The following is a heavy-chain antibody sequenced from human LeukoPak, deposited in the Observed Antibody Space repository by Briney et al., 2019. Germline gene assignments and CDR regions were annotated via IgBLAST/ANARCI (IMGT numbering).Heavy chain of an antibody. J-gene: IGHJ2*01. CDR3: ARDGRPSPQLGATEWYFDL. CDR1: GGSISSGSYY. D-gene: IGHD1-26*01. CDR2: IYTSGST. V-gene: IGHV4-61*02. Sequence: TSQTLSLTCTVSGGSISSGSYYWSWIRQPAGKGLEWIGRIYTSGSTNYNPSLKRRVTISVDTSKNQFSLKLSSVTAADTAVYYCARDGRPSPQLGATEWYFDLWGRGTLVTVSS.